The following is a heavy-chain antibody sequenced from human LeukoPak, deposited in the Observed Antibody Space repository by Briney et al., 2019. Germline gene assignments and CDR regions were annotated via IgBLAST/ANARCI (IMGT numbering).Heavy chain of an antibody. Sequence: GGSLRLSCAASGFTFSSYWIHWVRQVPGKGLVWVSRIHGDGRTTTYADSVKGRFTISRDNAKNTLYLQMNSLRAEDTAVYYCARDGGYCSGGSCFSIFDYWGQGTLVTVSS. D-gene: IGHD2-15*01. CDR3: ARDGGYCSGGSCFSIFDY. V-gene: IGHV3-74*01. CDR1: GFTFSSYW. CDR2: IHGDGRTT. J-gene: IGHJ4*02.